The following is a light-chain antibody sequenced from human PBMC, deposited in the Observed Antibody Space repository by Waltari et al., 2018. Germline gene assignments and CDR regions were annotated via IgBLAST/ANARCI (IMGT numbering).Light chain of an antibody. CDR1: QGISNS. Sequence: DIQMTQSPSFLSASVGYRVTITCRATQGISNSLAWYQQNPGKPPKFLLYGSSSLESGVPSRFSSSGSGTEYTLTISSLQPEDFATYYCQQSWTFGQGTKVEVK. CDR3: QQSWT. J-gene: IGKJ1*01. CDR2: GSS. V-gene: IGKV1-NL1*01.